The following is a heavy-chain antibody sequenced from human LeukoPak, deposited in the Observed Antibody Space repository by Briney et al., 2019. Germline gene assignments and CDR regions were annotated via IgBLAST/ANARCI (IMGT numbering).Heavy chain of an antibody. D-gene: IGHD3-3*01. CDR3: ARVRDFWSGYSRYYYMDV. CDR1: GGSISSYY. CDR2: VYYSGST. V-gene: IGHV4-59*01. Sequence: LSETLSLTCTVSGGSISSYYWTWIRQPPGKGLEWSGYVYYSGSTNYNPSLKSRVTISVDTSKNQFSLKLSSVIAADTAVYYCARVRDFWSGYSRYYYMDVWGKGTTVTVSS. J-gene: IGHJ6*03.